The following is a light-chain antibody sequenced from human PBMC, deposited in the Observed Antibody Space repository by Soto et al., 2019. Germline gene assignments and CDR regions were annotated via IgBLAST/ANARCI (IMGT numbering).Light chain of an antibody. J-gene: IGLJ2*01. Sequence: QSALTQPASVSGSPGQSITISCTGTSSDVGGYNYVSWYQQHPGKAPKLMVYEVSNRPSGVSNRFSGSKSGNTASLTISGLQADYEADYYCSSYTSSSTRLFGGGTKVTVL. CDR3: SSYTSSSTRL. V-gene: IGLV2-14*01. CDR1: SSDVGGYNY. CDR2: EVS.